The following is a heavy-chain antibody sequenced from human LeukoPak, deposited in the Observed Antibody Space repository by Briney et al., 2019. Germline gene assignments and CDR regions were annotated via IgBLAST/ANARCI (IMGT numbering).Heavy chain of an antibody. Sequence: PGRSLRLSCAASGFTFSNYAMHWVRQAPGKGLEWVAFISYDGSNKYYADSVKGRFTISRDNSKNTLYLQMNSLRAEDTAVYYCARDLGGMDVWGQGTTVTVSS. V-gene: IGHV3-30-3*01. J-gene: IGHJ6*02. CDR1: GFTFSNYA. CDR3: ARDLGGMDV. CDR2: ISYDGSNK.